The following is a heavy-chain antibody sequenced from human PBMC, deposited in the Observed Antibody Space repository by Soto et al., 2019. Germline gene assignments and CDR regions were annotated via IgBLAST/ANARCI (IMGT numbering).Heavy chain of an antibody. Sequence: QVQLVQSGAEVKKPGSSVKVSCKASGGTFGSYAISWVRQAPGQGLEWMGGIIPIPGTANYAQKFQGRVTIAADESTSTAYMELSSLRSEDTAVYYCARSQGSSTSLEIYYYYYYRMDVWGQGTKVTVSS. CDR2: IIPIPGTA. V-gene: IGHV1-69*01. J-gene: IGHJ6*02. D-gene: IGHD2-2*01. CDR3: ARSQGSSTSLEIYYYYYYRMDV. CDR1: GGTFGSYA.